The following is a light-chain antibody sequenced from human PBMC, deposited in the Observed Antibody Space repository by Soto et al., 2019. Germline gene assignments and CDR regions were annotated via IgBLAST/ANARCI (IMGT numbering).Light chain of an antibody. CDR1: QSISSY. CDR3: QQSSSTPLT. CDR2: AAS. Sequence: DIQMTKSPSSLSASVGDRVTITCRASQSISSYLNWYQQKPGKAPKLLIYAASSLQSGVPSRFSGSGSGTDFTLTISSLQPEDFATYYCQQSSSTPLTFGGGTKVDIK. J-gene: IGKJ4*01. V-gene: IGKV1-39*01.